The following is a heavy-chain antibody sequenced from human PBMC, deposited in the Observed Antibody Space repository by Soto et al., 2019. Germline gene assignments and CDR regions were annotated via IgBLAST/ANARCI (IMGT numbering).Heavy chain of an antibody. CDR1: GFTFGSYA. Sequence: EVQLLESVGGLVQPGGSLRLSCAASGFTFGSYAMNWVRQVPGKGLEWVSVISATGGSTYYADSVKGRFSISRDNSNDMLYLQMNSLRAEDTAVYYCTKGPTGATTRVDYWGQGTLVTVSS. V-gene: IGHV3-23*01. CDR2: ISATGGST. J-gene: IGHJ4*02. D-gene: IGHD1-1*01. CDR3: TKGPTGATTRVDY.